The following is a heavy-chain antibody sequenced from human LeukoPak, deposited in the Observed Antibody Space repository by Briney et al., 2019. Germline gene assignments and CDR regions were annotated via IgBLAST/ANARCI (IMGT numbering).Heavy chain of an antibody. CDR1: GFTFSSYA. V-gene: IGHV3-23*01. D-gene: IGHD3-10*01. J-gene: IGHJ3*02. Sequence: GGSLRLSCAASGFTFSSYAMSWVRQAPGKGLEWVSAISGSGGSTYYADSVKGRFTISRDNSKNTLYLQMNSLRAEDTAVYYCAKDFVVRGVMDLVDAFDIWGQGTMVTVSS. CDR3: AKDFVVRGVMDLVDAFDI. CDR2: ISGSGGST.